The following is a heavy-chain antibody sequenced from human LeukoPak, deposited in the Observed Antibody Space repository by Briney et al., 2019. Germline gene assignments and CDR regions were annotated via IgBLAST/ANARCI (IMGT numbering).Heavy chain of an antibody. CDR1: GFPFSSYW. CDR2: IKQDGSGK. CDR3: ARDRHWGILAGTNFDY. J-gene: IGHJ4*02. V-gene: IGHV3-7*01. D-gene: IGHD6-13*01. Sequence: GGSLRLSCAASGFPFSSYWMSWVRQAPGKGLEWVANIKQDGSGKYYVDSVKGRFTISRDNAKNSLYLRMNSLRAEDTAVYYCARDRHWGILAGTNFDYWGQGTLVTVSS.